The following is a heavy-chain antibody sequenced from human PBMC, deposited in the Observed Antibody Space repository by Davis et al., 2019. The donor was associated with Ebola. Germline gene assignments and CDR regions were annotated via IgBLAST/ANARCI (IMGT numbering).Heavy chain of an antibody. CDR2: IVVGSGNT. J-gene: IGHJ4*01. V-gene: IGHV1-58*02. CDR1: SFTFTSSA. CDR3: AASAGTVGKFDY. D-gene: IGHD1-14*01. Sequence: SVPVSCMASSFTFTSSAMQCLRQARRQRLEWIGWIVVGSGNTNYAQKFQGRVTITRDMSTTTSSLDLSNRRSEDTAVYYCAASAGTVGKFDYWGKGTLVTVAS.